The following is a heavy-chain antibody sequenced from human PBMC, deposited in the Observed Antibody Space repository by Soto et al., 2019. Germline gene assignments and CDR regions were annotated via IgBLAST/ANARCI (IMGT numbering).Heavy chain of an antibody. J-gene: IGHJ4*02. V-gene: IGHV4-31*03. D-gene: IGHD3-10*01. CDR1: GGSISSGGYY. CDR3: ARIQPYYYGSGSYPHYFDY. CDR2: IYYSGST. Sequence: QVQLQESGPGLVKPSQTLSLTCTVSGGSISSGGYYWSWIRQHPGKGLEWIGYIYYSGSTYYNPSLKIRFTISVDTSKNQFSLKLSSLTAADTAVYYCARIQPYYYGSGSYPHYFDYWCQGTLVTVSS.